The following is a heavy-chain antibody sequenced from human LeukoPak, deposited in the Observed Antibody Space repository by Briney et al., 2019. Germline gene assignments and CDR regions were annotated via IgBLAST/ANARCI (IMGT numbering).Heavy chain of an antibody. Sequence: GGSLRLSCAASGFIFSNYGMHWVRQAPGKGLELVAVISYDGNYKSYADSVKGRFTISRDNSKNTLYLQMNGLRVEDTAVYYCAKDRVPTAGLSRGPLDHWGQGTLVTVSS. CDR1: GFIFSNYG. D-gene: IGHD6-13*01. V-gene: IGHV3-30*18. CDR2: ISYDGNYK. CDR3: AKDRVPTAGLSRGPLDH. J-gene: IGHJ4*02.